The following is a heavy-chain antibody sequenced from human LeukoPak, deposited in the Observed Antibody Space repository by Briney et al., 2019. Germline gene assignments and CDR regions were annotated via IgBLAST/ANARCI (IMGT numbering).Heavy chain of an antibody. D-gene: IGHD4-17*01. Sequence: GGSLTLSCAASGFTFSDHWMSWVRQAPGKGLEWVAHINQDGSQKYYMDSVKGRFPISRDNAENSLYLQMHSLRADDTGLYYCARGHYGRDYWGQGTLVTVSS. CDR2: INQDGSQK. CDR1: GFTFSDHW. CDR3: ARGHYGRDY. J-gene: IGHJ4*02. V-gene: IGHV3-7*04.